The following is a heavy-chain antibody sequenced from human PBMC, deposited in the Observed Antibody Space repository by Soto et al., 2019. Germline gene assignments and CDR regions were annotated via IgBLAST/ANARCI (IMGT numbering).Heavy chain of an antibody. CDR2: IVVGSGNT. J-gene: IGHJ4*02. V-gene: IGHV1-58*01. D-gene: IGHD3-10*01. Sequence: SVKVSCKASGFTFTSSAVQWVRQARGQRLEWIGWIVVGSGNTNYAQKFQDRVTITEDISTNTAYMELSSLRSEDTAVYYCATLGSVSFDYWGQGTLVTVS. CDR1: GFTFTSSA. CDR3: ATLGSVSFDY.